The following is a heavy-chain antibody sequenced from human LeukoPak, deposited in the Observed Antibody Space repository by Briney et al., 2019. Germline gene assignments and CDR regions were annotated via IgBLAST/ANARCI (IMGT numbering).Heavy chain of an antibody. CDR3: ARQKGSFVDY. J-gene: IGHJ4*02. Sequence: SETLSLTCSVSGGSISSGGYYWSWIRQHPGKGLEWIGYNYHSGSTYYNPSLKSRVTISVDTSKNQFSLKLSSVTAADTAVYYCARQKGSFVDYWGQGTLVTVSS. CDR1: GGSISSGGYY. V-gene: IGHV4-31*03. CDR2: NYHSGST. D-gene: IGHD2-15*01.